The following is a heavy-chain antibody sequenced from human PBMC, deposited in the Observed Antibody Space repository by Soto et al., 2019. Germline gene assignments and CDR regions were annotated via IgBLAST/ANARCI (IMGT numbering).Heavy chain of an antibody. V-gene: IGHV1-46*03. CDR3: ARAMVTTYFGYYYYGMDV. J-gene: IGHJ6*02. D-gene: IGHD4-17*01. Sequence: ASVKVSCKASGYTFTSYYMHWVRQAPGQGLEWMGIINPSGGSTSYAQKFQGRVTMTRDTSTSTVYMELSSLRSEDTVVYYCARAMVTTYFGYYYYGMDVWGQGTTVTVSS. CDR2: INPSGGST. CDR1: GYTFTSYY.